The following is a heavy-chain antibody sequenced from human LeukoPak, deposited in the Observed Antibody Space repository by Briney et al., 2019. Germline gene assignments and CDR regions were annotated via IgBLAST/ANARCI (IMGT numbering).Heavy chain of an antibody. Sequence: ASVTVSCKASRYTFTSYYMHWVRQAPGQGLEWMGIINPSGGSTSYAQKFQGRVTMTRDTSTSTVYMELSSLRSEDTAVYYCARAQSRGCSGGSCYDAFDIWGQGTMVTVSS. D-gene: IGHD2-15*01. V-gene: IGHV1-46*01. CDR2: INPSGGST. CDR1: RYTFTSYY. CDR3: ARAQSRGCSGGSCYDAFDI. J-gene: IGHJ3*02.